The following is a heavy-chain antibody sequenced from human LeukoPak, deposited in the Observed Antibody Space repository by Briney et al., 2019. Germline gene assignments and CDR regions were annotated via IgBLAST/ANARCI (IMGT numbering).Heavy chain of an antibody. D-gene: IGHD3-22*01. CDR1: GFTFSSYW. CDR2: IKQDGSEK. J-gene: IGHJ4*02. Sequence: GGSLRLSCAASGFTFSSYWMSWVRQAPGKGLEWVANIKQDGSEKYYVDSVKGRFTISRDNAKNSLYLQMNSLRAEDTAVYYCARDLYRIVVVPHYFDYWGQGTLVIVSS. V-gene: IGHV3-7*01. CDR3: ARDLYRIVVVPHYFDY.